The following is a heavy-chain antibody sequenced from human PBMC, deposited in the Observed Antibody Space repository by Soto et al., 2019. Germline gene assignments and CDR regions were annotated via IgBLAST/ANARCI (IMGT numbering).Heavy chain of an antibody. CDR3: AKGPTRYSSSWYPSDY. CDR1: GFNVDRYA. J-gene: IGHJ4*02. CDR2: ISGSGGST. D-gene: IGHD6-13*01. Sequence: GGSLRLSCAAAGFNVDRYAMHWVRQAPGKGLEWVSAISGSGGSTYYADSVKGRFTISRDNSKNTLYLQMNSLRAEDTAVYYCAKGPTRYSSSWYPSDYWGQGTLVTVSS. V-gene: IGHV3-23*01.